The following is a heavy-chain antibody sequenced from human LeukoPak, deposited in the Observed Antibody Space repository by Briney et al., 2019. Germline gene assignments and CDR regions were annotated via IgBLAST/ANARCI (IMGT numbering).Heavy chain of an antibody. CDR3: AREANEAFDI. J-gene: IGHJ3*02. V-gene: IGHV3-21*01. CDR2: IGGSSSSR. CDR1: GFTFNTYS. Sequence: GGSLRLSCVASGFTFNTYSMNWVRQAPGKGLEWVPSIGGSSSSRYHADSVKGRFTTSRDNAKNSLYLQMNSLRDEDTAVYYCAREANEAFDIWGQGTMVTVSS.